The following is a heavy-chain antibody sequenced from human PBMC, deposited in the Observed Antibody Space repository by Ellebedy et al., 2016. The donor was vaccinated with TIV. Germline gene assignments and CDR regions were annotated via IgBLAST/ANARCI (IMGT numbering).Heavy chain of an antibody. V-gene: IGHV3-9*01. CDR3: AKNLYSSGWYSFDY. CDR1: GFTFDDYG. CDR2: ISWNSGST. J-gene: IGHJ4*02. Sequence: SLKISCAASGFTFDDYGMHWVRQAPGKGLEWVSGISWNSGSTGYADSVKGRFTISRDNAKNSLYLQMNSLRAEDTALYYCAKNLYSSGWYSFDYWGQGTLVTVSS. D-gene: IGHD6-19*01.